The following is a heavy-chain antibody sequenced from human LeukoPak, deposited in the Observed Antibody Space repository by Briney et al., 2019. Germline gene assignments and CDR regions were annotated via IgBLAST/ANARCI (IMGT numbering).Heavy chain of an antibody. J-gene: IGHJ6*03. CDR1: GYSFTSYW. Sequence: GESLKISCKGSGYSFTSYWIGWVRQMPGKGLEWMGIIHPGDSDTRYSPSCQGQVTISADKSISTAYLQWSSLTASDTAIYYCARAGTYYYYHMDVWGKGTTVTVFS. CDR2: IHPGDSDT. V-gene: IGHV5-51*01. D-gene: IGHD6-19*01. CDR3: ARAGTYYYYHMDV.